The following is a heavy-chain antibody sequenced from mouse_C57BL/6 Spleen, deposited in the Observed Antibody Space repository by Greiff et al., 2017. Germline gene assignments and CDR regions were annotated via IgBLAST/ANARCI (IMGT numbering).Heavy chain of an antibody. V-gene: IGHV1-19*01. CDR3: ARNDYDEGDIWCAY. CDR2: INTYNGGT. Sequence: EVQLQQSGPVLVKPGASVKMSCKASGYTFTDYDMNWVKQSHGKSLEWIGVINTYNGGTSYNQKFKGKSTLTVDNSSSTAYMELNSLRSEDSAIYYCARNDYDEGDIWCAYWGQGTLVTVSS. CDR1: GYTFTDYD. D-gene: IGHD2-4*01. J-gene: IGHJ3*01.